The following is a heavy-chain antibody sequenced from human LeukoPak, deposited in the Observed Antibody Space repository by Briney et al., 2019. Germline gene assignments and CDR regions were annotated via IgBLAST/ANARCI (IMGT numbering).Heavy chain of an antibody. D-gene: IGHD6-19*01. CDR2: ISSSSSYI. V-gene: IGHV3-21*01. Sequence: GGSLRLSCAVSGLTFSDYWMSWVRQAPGEGLEWVSSISSSSSYIYYADSVKGRFTISRDNAKNSLYLQMNSLRAEDTAVYYCARRSRAGDFDYWGQGTLVTVSS. CDR1: GLTFSDYW. J-gene: IGHJ4*02. CDR3: ARRSRAGDFDY.